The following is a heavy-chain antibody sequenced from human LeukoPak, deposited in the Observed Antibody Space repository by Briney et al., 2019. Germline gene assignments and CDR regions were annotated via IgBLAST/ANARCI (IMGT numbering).Heavy chain of an antibody. CDR2: IYYSGST. J-gene: IGHJ4*02. V-gene: IGHV4-39*01. Sequence: SETLFLTCTVSGGSISSSSYYWGWIRQPPGKGLEWIGSIYYSGSTYYNPSLKSRVTISVDTSKNQFSLKLSSVTAADTAVYYCARHGNYDSSGYYSAFDYWGQGTLVTVSS. CDR3: ARHGNYDSSGYYSAFDY. D-gene: IGHD3-22*01. CDR1: GGSISSSSYY.